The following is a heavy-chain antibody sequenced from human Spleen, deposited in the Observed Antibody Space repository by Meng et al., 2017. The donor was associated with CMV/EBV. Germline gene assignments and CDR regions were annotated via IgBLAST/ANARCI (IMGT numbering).Heavy chain of an antibody. CDR1: GGTISGFA. CDR2: SIPILGTS. V-gene: IGHV1-69*05. CDR3: ARGFGLTTVTSYFDS. D-gene: IGHD4-17*01. J-gene: IGHJ4*02. Sequence: SGGTISGFAMNWVRQAPGQGLEWLGGSIPILGTSNYARKFLGRVTITTDDSTNTAYLEVRNLKSEDTAVYFCARGFGLTTVTSYFDSWGQGTLVTVSS.